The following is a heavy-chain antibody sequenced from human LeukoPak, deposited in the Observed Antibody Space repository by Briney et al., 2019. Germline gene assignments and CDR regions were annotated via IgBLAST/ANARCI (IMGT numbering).Heavy chain of an antibody. CDR2: ISGSGGST. D-gene: IGHD2-2*01. J-gene: IGHJ4*02. CDR3: AKDSVPAAMHTYSFDY. V-gene: IGHV3-23*01. Sequence: PGGSLRLSCAASGFTFSSYAMSWVRQAPGKGLEWVSAISGSGGSTYYADSVKDRFTISRDNSKNTLYLQMNSLRAEDTAVYYCAKDSVPAAMHTYSFDYWGQGTLATVSS. CDR1: GFTFSSYA.